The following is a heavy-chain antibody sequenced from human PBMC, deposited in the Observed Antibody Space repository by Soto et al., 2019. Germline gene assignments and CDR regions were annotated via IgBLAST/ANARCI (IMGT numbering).Heavy chain of an antibody. J-gene: IGHJ5*02. CDR3: ARGGAVAANKPLDP. D-gene: IGHD6-19*01. CDR1: GFTFNHYA. Sequence: GGSLRLSCEASGFTFNHYAISWVRQAPGKGLEWVSSISGIDSSTYYADSVKGRFTISRDNSKSTLYLQMNSLRAEDTAVYYCARGGAVAANKPLDPWGQGTLDTVSS. V-gene: IGHV3-23*01. CDR2: ISGIDSST.